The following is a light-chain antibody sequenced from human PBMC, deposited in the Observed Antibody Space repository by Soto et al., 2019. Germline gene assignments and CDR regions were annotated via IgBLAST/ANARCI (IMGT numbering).Light chain of an antibody. CDR3: CSYAVTFYV. Sequence: QSVLTQPPSVSGSPGQSVTISCTGTSSDVGDYNHVSWYQQSPGTVPKLLIYEVTSRPSGVPDRFSGSRSGNTASLTISGLQDEDEADYYCCSYAVTFYVFGTGTKVTVL. V-gene: IGLV2-18*02. CDR2: EVT. J-gene: IGLJ1*01. CDR1: SSDVGDYNH.